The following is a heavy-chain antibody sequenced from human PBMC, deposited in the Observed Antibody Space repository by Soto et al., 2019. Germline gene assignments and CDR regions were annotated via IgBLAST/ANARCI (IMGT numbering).Heavy chain of an antibody. Sequence: SETLSLTCTVSGGSISSYYWSWIRQPPGKGLEWIGYIYYSGSTNYNPSLKSRVTISVDTSKNQFSLKLSSVTAADTAVYYCARDQGWFDPWGHGTLVTVSS. V-gene: IGHV4-59*01. CDR2: IYYSGST. CDR3: ARDQGWFDP. J-gene: IGHJ5*02. CDR1: GGSISSYY.